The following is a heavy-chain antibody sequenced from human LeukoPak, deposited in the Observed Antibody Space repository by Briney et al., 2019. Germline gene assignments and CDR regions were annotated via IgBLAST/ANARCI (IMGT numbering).Heavy chain of an antibody. CDR3: ARHSVSRFGELLIRHRRYYFDY. J-gene: IGHJ4*02. CDR1: GDSISSSSYY. V-gene: IGHV4-39*01. D-gene: IGHD3-10*01. CDR2: IYYSGST. Sequence: PSETLSLTCTVSGDSISSSSYYWGWIRQPPGKGLEWIGSIYYSGSTYYNPSLKSRVTISVDTSKNQFSLKLSSVTAADTAVYYCARHSVSRFGELLIRHRRYYFDYWGQGTLVTVSS.